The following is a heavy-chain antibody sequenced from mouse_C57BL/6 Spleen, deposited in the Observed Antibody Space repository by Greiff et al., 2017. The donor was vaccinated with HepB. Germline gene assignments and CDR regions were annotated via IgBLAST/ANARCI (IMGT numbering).Heavy chain of an antibody. J-gene: IGHJ3*01. V-gene: IGHV1-50*01. CDR1: GYTFTSYW. Sequence: QVQLQQSGAELVKPGASVKLSCKASGYTFTSYWMQWVKQRPGQGLEWIGEIDPSDSYTNYNQKFKGKATLTVDTSSSTAYMQLSSLTSEDSAVYYCAREAAGTPFAYWGQGTLVTVSA. CDR3: AREAAGTPFAY. D-gene: IGHD4-1*01. CDR2: IDPSDSYT.